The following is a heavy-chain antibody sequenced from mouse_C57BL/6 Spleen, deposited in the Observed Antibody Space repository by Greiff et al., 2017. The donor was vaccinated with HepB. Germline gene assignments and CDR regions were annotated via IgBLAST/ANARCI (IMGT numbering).Heavy chain of an antibody. Sequence: VKLMESGPELVKPGASVKISCKASGYAFSSSWMNWVKQRPGKGLEWIGRIYPGDGDTNYNGKFKGKATLTADKSSSTAYMQLSSLTSEDSAVDFCARERAQATAYWGQGTLVTVSA. CDR2: IYPGDGDT. J-gene: IGHJ3*01. CDR3: ARERAQATAY. CDR1: GYAFSSSW. V-gene: IGHV1-82*01. D-gene: IGHD3-2*02.